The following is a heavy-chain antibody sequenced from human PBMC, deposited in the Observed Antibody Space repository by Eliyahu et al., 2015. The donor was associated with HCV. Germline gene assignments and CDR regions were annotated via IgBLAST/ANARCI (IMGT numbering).Heavy chain of an antibody. D-gene: IGHD3-9*01. V-gene: IGHV3-7*01. CDR1: GFTFSSYW. CDR2: IKQDGSEK. J-gene: IGHJ4*02. Sequence: EVQLVESGGGLVQPGGSLXLSXAASGFTFSSYWMXWVRQAPGKGLEWVANIKQDGSEKYYVDSVKGRFTISRDNAKNSLYLQMNSLRAEDTAVYYCARDSRRVNNYYDILTGYYGYWGQGTLVTVSS. CDR3: ARDSRRVNNYYDILTGYYGY.